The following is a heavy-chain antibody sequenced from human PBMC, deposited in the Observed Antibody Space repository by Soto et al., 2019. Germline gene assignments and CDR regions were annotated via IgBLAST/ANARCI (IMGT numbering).Heavy chain of an antibody. D-gene: IGHD3-10*01. V-gene: IGHV3-30*03. CDR1: GFTFSNYG. CDR3: ARAYYFGSGTSYTLYY. Sequence: PXGSLRLSCAASGFTFSNYGMHWVRQAPGKGLEWVAVISDDGVSKYYADSVQGRFTISRDNSESAVFLQMNSLRPDDTALYFCARAYYFGSGTSYTLYYWGQGTQVTVSS. J-gene: IGHJ4*02. CDR2: ISDDGVSK.